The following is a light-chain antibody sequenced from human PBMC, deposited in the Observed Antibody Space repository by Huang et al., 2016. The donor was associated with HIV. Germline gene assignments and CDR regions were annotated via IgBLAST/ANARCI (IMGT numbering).Light chain of an antibody. CDR1: QSVSSN. J-gene: IGKJ4*01. Sequence: EIVMTQSPATLSVFPGERATLSCRASQSVSSNVAWYQQKAGQTPRLLIYGASTRATCNPARVSGSWAGTEFTLTISCRQSEDSAFYYCQQYKNWPPVTFGGGTKVEIK. CDR3: QQYKNWPPVT. CDR2: GAS. V-gene: IGKV3-15*01.